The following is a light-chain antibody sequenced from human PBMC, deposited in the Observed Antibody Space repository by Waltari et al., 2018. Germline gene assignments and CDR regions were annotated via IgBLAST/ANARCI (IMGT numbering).Light chain of an antibody. V-gene: IGLV2-11*01. Sequence: QSALTQPRSVSGSPGQSVTISCTGTSSDVGGYNYVSWYQPPPGKAPKLIIYEINKRPSWVPDRFSGTKSGNTASLTISGLQAEDEADYYCCSYAGSYTFGVFGGGTKVTVL. CDR1: SSDVGGYNY. CDR3: CSYAGSYTFGV. CDR2: EIN. J-gene: IGLJ2*01.